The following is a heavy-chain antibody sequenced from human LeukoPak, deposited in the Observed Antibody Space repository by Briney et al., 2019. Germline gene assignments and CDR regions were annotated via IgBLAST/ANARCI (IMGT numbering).Heavy chain of an antibody. CDR2: ISSSGSTI. CDR3: ARGTGGNMVTRYYYYGMDV. J-gene: IGHJ6*02. Sequence: GGSLRLSCAASGFTFSSYWMHWIRQAPGKGLEWVSYISSSGSTIYYADSVKGRFTISRDNAKNSLYLQMNSLRAEDTAVYYCARGTGGNMVTRYYYYGMDVWGQGTTVTVSS. D-gene: IGHD2-21*02. CDR1: GFTFSSYW. V-gene: IGHV3-11*01.